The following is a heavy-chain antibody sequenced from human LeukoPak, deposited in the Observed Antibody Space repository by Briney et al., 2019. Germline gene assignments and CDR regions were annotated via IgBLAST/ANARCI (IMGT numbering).Heavy chain of an antibody. J-gene: IGHJ4*02. CDR1: GYTFTSYY. V-gene: IGHV1-46*01. Sequence: ASVKVSCKASGYTFTSYYMHWVRQAPGQGLEWMGIINPSGGSTSYAQKFQGRVTMTRDMSTSTVYMELTNLRSEDTAIYYCARLSQTPDYYSLGGYYYLGYWGQGTPVTVSS. D-gene: IGHD3-10*01. CDR2: INPSGGST. CDR3: ARLSQTPDYYSLGGYYYLGY.